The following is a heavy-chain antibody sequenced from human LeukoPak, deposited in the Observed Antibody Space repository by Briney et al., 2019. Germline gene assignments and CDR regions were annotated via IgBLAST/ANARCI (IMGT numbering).Heavy chain of an antibody. CDR3: ARDPAIVVVPAAPRHAFDI. CDR1: GGSISSGGYY. Sequence: SETLSLTCTVSGGSISSGGYYWSWIRQHPGKGLEWIGYIYYSGSTYYNPSLKSRVTISVDTSKNQFSLKLGSVTAADTAVYYCARDPAIVVVPAAPRHAFDIWGQGTMVTVSS. D-gene: IGHD2-2*01. CDR2: IYYSGST. V-gene: IGHV4-31*03. J-gene: IGHJ3*02.